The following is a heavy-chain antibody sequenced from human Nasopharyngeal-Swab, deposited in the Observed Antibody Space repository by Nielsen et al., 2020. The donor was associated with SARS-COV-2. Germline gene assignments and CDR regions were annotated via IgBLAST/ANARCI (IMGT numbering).Heavy chain of an antibody. J-gene: IGHJ4*02. D-gene: IGHD6-13*01. Sequence: GESLKISCAASGFTFSSYAMSWVRQAPGKGLEWVSAISGSGGSTYYADSVKGRFTISRDNAQKSLYLQMNSLRDEDTAVYYCARSSMAADIVYYFDYWGQGALVTVSS. CDR3: ARSSMAADIVYYFDY. V-gene: IGHV3-23*01. CDR2: ISGSGGST. CDR1: GFTFSSYA.